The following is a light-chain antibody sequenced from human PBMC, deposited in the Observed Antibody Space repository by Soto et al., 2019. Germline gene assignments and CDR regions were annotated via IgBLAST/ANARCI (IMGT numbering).Light chain of an antibody. J-gene: IGKJ5*01. V-gene: IGKV3-11*01. CDR3: QHRSNWPPG. Sequence: EVVLTQSPATLSLSPGARATLSCRASQSIGTFLAWYQQKPGQVPRLLIYDTSNRATGIPARFSGSGSGTDFFLSISSLAPEDFAVYYCQHRSNWPPGFGQGTRLEIK. CDR1: QSIGTF. CDR2: DTS.